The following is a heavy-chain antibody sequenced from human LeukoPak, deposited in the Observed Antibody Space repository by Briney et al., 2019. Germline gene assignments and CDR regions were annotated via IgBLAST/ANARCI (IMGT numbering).Heavy chain of an antibody. CDR2: IRSKAYGETA. D-gene: IGHD3-16*01. V-gene: IGHV3-49*03. J-gene: IGHJ4*02. Sequence: GGSLRLSCTASGFTFGDYAMSWIRQAPGKGLEWVGFIRSKAYGETAAASVKGRFTISRDNAKNSLYLQMNSLRVDDTAIYYCAKDTPFGGYWGQGTLVTVSS. CDR3: AKDTPFGGY. CDR1: GFTFGDYA.